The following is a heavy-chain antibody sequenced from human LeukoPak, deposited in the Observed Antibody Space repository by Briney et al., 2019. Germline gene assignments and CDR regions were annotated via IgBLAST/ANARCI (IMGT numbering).Heavy chain of an antibody. D-gene: IGHD3-10*02. CDR1: RLTFSHNV. CDR2: ISLDGSNK. CDR3: AELGITMIGGV. J-gene: IGHJ6*04. V-gene: IGHV3-30*18. Sequence: GGSLRLSCVASRLTFSHNVFHWVRQAPGKGLECVGVISLDGSNKFYIDSVKGRFTISRDNAKNSLYLQMNSLRAEDTAVYYCAELGITMIGGVWGKGTTVTISS.